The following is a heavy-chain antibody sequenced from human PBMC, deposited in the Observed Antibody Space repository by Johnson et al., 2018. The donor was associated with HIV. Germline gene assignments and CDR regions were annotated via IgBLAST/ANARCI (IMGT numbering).Heavy chain of an antibody. V-gene: IGHV3-30*18. CDR3: AKDSCFYDSAFDI. J-gene: IGHJ3*02. Sequence: QVQLVESGGGVVQPGRSLRLSCAASGFTFSSYGMHWVRQAPGKGLEWVAVISYDGSNKYYADSVKGRFTISRDNSKNTLYLQMNSLRAEDTAVYYCAKDSCFYDSAFDIWGQGTMVTVSS. CDR2: ISYDGSNK. CDR1: GFTFSSYG. D-gene: IGHD3-22*01.